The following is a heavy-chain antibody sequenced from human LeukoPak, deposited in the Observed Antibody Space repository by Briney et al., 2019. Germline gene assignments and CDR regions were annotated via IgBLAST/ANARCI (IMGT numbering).Heavy chain of an antibody. CDR3: AKDIVECSGGSCYGWFDP. Sequence: GGSLRLSCAASGFTFSIYDMNWVRQAPGKGLEWVSYISSTGSSVYYSDFAKGRFTISRDNAKNSLYLQMNSLRAEDTAVYYCAKDIVECSGGSCYGWFDPWGQGTLVTVSS. D-gene: IGHD2-15*01. CDR1: GFTFSIYD. V-gene: IGHV3-48*03. CDR2: ISSTGSSV. J-gene: IGHJ5*02.